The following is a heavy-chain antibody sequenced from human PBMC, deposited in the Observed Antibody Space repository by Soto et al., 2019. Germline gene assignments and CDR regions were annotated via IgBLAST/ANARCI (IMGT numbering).Heavy chain of an antibody. V-gene: IGHV4-59*08. CDR1: GASISSSY. D-gene: IGHD6-19*01. CDR3: VRHDLRQWRLES. J-gene: IGHJ4*02. CDR2: VYHTGAT. Sequence: SETLSLTCTVSGASISSSYWSWIRQSPERGLEWIANVYHTGATNYNPSLKSRLTISVDTSKSQFSLNLSSVTAADSAKYYCVRHDLRQWRLESWGQGKMVTVSS.